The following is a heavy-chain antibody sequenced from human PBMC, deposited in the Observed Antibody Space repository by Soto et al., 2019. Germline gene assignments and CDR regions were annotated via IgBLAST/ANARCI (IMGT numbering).Heavy chain of an antibody. Sequence: QVQLVESGGGVVQPGRSLRLSCAASGFTFSSYGMHWVRQAPGKGLEWVAVIWYDGSNKYYADSVKGRFTISRDNSKNKLYLQMNSLRAEDTAVYYCARDPRNGKRYYDSSGLEFDYWGQGTLVTVSS. CDR1: GFTFSSYG. J-gene: IGHJ4*02. V-gene: IGHV3-33*01. CDR3: ARDPRNGKRYYDSSGLEFDY. D-gene: IGHD3-22*01. CDR2: IWYDGSNK.